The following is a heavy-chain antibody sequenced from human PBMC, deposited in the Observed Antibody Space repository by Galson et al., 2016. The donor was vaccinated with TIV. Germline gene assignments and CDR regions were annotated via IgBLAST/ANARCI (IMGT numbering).Heavy chain of an antibody. V-gene: IGHV3-7*01. CDR1: GFTFRTYW. D-gene: IGHD3-3*01. J-gene: IGHJ5*02. Sequence: SLRLSCAASGFTFRTYWMTWVRQAPGKGLEWVANIQDIGDEKKYYADSVNGRFTISRDHARNTLHLQMNGLRAEDSAVYYCARDKMTTTIFGSGFDPWGQGTLVTVSS. CDR2: IQDIGDEKK. CDR3: ARDKMTTTIFGSGFDP.